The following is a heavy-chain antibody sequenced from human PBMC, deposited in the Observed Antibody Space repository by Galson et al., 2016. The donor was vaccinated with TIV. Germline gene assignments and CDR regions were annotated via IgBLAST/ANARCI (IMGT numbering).Heavy chain of an antibody. V-gene: IGHV1-69*06. Sequence: SCTASGRTLTSYALNWVRHAPGQGLEWMRGIIPLAHTPTYAQKYHDRITIAADKSTGTVYLELRRLTSEDTAVYYCVNIQKTNTYDSWGRGTLVTVSS. CDR3: VNIQKTNTYDS. CDR1: GRTLTSYA. J-gene: IGHJ4*02. CDR2: IIPLAHTP. D-gene: IGHD5-18*01.